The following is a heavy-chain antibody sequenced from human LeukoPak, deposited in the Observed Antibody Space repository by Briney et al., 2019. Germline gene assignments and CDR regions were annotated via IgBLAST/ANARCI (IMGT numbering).Heavy chain of an antibody. CDR3: ARDSAELDY. J-gene: IGHJ4*02. Sequence: GGSLRLSCATSGFTFSIYSMNWVRQAPGKGLEWVSSISSSSSYIHYTDSVKGRFTISRDNAKNSLYLQMSSLTAEDTALYYCARDSAELDYWGQGTLVTVSS. CDR2: ISSSSSYI. V-gene: IGHV3-21*01. CDR1: GFTFSIYS. D-gene: IGHD1-26*01.